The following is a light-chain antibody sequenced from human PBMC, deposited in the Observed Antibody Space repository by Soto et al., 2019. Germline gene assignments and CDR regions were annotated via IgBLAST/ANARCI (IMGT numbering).Light chain of an antibody. V-gene: IGLV2-14*01. CDR1: SSDVGGYNY. CDR3: SSYTSSREV. Sequence: QSALTQPASVSGSPGQSITISCTGTSSDVGGYNYVSWYQQHPGKAPKLMIYDVSNRPSGVSNRFSGSKSGNTASLTISGLQAEDEADYSCSSYTSSREVFGTGTKVTVL. J-gene: IGLJ1*01. CDR2: DVS.